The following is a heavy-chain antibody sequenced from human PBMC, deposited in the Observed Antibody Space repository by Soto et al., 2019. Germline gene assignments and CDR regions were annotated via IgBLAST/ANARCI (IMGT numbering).Heavy chain of an antibody. Sequence: LRLSCAASGFTFSSYAMHWVRQAPGKGLEWVAVISYDGSNKYYADSVKGRFTISRDNSKNTLYLQMNSLRAEDTAVYYCARGEQQLPYYYYYGMDVWGQGTTVTVSS. CDR2: ISYDGSNK. V-gene: IGHV3-30-3*01. CDR3: ARGEQQLPYYYYYGMDV. CDR1: GFTFSSYA. J-gene: IGHJ6*02. D-gene: IGHD6-13*01.